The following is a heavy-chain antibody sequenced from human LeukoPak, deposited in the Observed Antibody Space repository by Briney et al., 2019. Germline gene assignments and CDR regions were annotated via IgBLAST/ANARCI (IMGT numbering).Heavy chain of an antibody. D-gene: IGHD5-18*01. CDR3: AKADGSSYGQYYYYYYMDV. CDR2: ISGSGGST. Sequence: GGSLRRSCAASGFTISSYARSWVRQAPGKGLEWVSAISGSGGSTYYADSVRGRFTISRDNSKNTLYLQMNSLRAEDTAVFYCAKADGSSYGQYYYYYYMDVWGKGTTVTVSS. V-gene: IGHV3-23*01. J-gene: IGHJ6*03. CDR1: GFTISSYA.